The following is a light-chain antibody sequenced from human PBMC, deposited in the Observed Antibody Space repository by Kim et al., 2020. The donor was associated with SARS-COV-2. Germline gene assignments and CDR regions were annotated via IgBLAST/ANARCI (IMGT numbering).Light chain of an antibody. CDR2: DAS. CDR1: QSISSW. CDR3: QQYNSYSPYT. Sequence: DIQMTQSPSTLSASVGDRVTITCRASQSISSWLAWYQQKPGKAAKLLIYDASSLESGVPSRFSGSGSGTEFTLTISSLQPDDFATYYCQQYNSYSPYTFGQGTKLEI. V-gene: IGKV1-5*01. J-gene: IGKJ2*01.